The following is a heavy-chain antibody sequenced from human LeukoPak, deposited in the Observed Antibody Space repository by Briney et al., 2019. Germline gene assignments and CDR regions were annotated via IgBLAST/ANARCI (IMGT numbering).Heavy chain of an antibody. D-gene: IGHD3-16*02. J-gene: IGHJ4*02. CDR2: IYYSGST. CDR3: ARKYDYVWGSYRAPFDY. V-gene: IGHV4-39*07. CDR1: GGSISSSSYY. Sequence: SETLSLTCTVSGGSISSSSYYWGWIRQPPGKGLEWIGSIYYSGSTYYNPSLKSRVTISVDTSKNQFSLKLSSVTAADTAVYYCARKYDYVWGSYRAPFDYWGQGTLVTVSS.